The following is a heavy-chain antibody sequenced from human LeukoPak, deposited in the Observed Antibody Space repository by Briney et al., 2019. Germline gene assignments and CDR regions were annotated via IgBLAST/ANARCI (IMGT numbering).Heavy chain of an antibody. CDR2: ISSSSSYI. V-gene: IGHV3-11*06. D-gene: IGHD4-17*01. Sequence: GRSLRLSCAASGFTSSDYYMSWISQPPGKGLEWVSSISSSSSYIYYADSVKGRFTISRDNAENSLYLQMNSLRAEDTAVYYCARALNDYGDYVFDYWGQGTLVTVSS. CDR3: ARALNDYGDYVFDY. J-gene: IGHJ4*02. CDR1: GFTSSDYY.